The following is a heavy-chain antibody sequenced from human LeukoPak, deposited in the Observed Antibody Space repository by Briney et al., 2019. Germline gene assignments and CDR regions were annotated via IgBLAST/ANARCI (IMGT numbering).Heavy chain of an antibody. D-gene: IGHD3-10*01. CDR1: GFTFSSYW. CDR3: ARALFGGVFDY. Sequence: GGSLRLSCAASGFTFSSYWMSWVRQAPGKGLERVANIKQDGSEKYYVDSVKGRFTISRDNAKNSLYLQMNSLRAEDTAVYYCARALFGGVFDYWGQGTLVTVSS. CDR2: IKQDGSEK. J-gene: IGHJ4*02. V-gene: IGHV3-7*01.